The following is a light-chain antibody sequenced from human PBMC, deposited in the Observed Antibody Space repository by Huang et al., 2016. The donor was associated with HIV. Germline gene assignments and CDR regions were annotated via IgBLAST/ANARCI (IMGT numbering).Light chain of an antibody. Sequence: DIQMTQSPSSLSASVGDRVTITCRTSDNLANSLHWYQQKSGAAPVLLIYVASNLQTGVYSRFSGGGSGTDFTLTITNLRPEDFATYYCQQSHSTPHTFGQGTRLE. V-gene: IGKV1-39*01. CDR2: VAS. CDR3: QQSHSTPHT. J-gene: IGKJ2*01. CDR1: DNLANS.